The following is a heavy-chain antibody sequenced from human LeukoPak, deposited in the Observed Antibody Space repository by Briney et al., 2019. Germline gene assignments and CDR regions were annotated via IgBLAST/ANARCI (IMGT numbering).Heavy chain of an antibody. CDR3: ARRYCTSACFSHGIDP. CDR1: GGSITPYY. D-gene: IGHD2-21*02. J-gene: IGHJ5*02. Sequence: PSETLSLTCTVSGGSITPYYWHWIRQPPGKGLEWIGATLDDGSPKYNPSLKSRITISLDTSKTQISLKLTSVAAADTAMYYCARRYCTSACFSHGIDPWGQGTLVTVTS. CDR2: TLDDGSP. V-gene: IGHV4-59*08.